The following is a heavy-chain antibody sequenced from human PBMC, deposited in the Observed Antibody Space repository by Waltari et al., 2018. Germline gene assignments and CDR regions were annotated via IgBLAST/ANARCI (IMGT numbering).Heavy chain of an antibody. Sequence: EVQLVESGGVLVKPGGSLRLSCAASVFTFRNAWMSWFRPPPGKGLEWVGRIKRKTDGWTTDYAAPVKGRFTISRDDSKNTLYLQMNSLKTEDTAVYYCTTVGYSSSWYWFDPWGQGTLVTVSS. CDR2: IKRKTDGWTT. V-gene: IGHV3-15*01. CDR1: VFTFRNAW. J-gene: IGHJ5*02. D-gene: IGHD6-13*01. CDR3: TTVGYSSSWYWFDP.